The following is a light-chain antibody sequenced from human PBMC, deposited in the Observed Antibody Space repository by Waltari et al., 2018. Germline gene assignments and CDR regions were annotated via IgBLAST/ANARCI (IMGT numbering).Light chain of an antibody. V-gene: IGLV2-14*03. CDR2: DVS. CDR3: SSYTSGSTLVV. Sequence: QSALTQPASVSGSPGQAITISCTGTSSDVGGYNYVSWYQQHPGKAPKVMIYDVSKRPSGVSSRFSGSKSGNTASLTISGLRAEDEAVYYCSSYTSGSTLVVFGGGTKLTVL. J-gene: IGLJ2*01. CDR1: SSDVGGYNY.